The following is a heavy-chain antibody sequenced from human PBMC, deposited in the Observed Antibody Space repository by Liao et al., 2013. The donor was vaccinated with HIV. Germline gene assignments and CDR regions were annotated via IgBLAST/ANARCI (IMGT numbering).Heavy chain of an antibody. CDR2: IPSGGSA. CDR1: GGSISSYH. J-gene: IGHJ2*01. Sequence: QVQLHESGPGVVKTSQTLSVTCSVSGGSISSYHWSWIRQPAGKGLEWIGRIPSGGSATYNPALKTRLTLSVDTSTNRLSLHLNSVTAADTAVYYCARYTVTPEGYWYFDLWGRGTLVTVSS. D-gene: IGHD4-17*01. V-gene: IGHV4-4*07. CDR3: ARYTVTPEGYWYFDL.